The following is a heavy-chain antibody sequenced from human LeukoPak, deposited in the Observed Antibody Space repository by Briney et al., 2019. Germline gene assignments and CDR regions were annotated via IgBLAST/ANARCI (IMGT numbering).Heavy chain of an antibody. Sequence: GGSLRLSCAASGFTFSSYAMSWVRQAPGKGLEWVSAISGSGGSTYYADSVKGRFTISRDNSKNTLYLQMNSLRAEDTAVSYCAKDRVSFEYYYYMDVWGKGTTVTVSS. CDR2: ISGSGGST. D-gene: IGHD2/OR15-2a*01. CDR1: GFTFSSYA. V-gene: IGHV3-23*01. J-gene: IGHJ6*03. CDR3: AKDRVSFEYYYYMDV.